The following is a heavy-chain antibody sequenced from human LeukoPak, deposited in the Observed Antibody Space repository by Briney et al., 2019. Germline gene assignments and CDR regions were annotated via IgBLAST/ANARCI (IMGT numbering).Heavy chain of an antibody. Sequence: ASVTVSFTASGYTFTVYYMHWVRQAPGQGVEWMGWINPNSGGTNYAQKFQGRVTMTRDTSISTAYMELSRLRSDDTAVYYCARDGIAVAGNWGQGTLVTVSS. CDR3: ARDGIAVAGN. CDR1: GYTFTVYY. J-gene: IGHJ4*02. V-gene: IGHV1-2*02. CDR2: INPNSGGT. D-gene: IGHD6-19*01.